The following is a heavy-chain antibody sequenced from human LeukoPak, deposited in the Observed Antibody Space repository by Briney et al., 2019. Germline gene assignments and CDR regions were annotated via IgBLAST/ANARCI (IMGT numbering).Heavy chain of an antibody. CDR1: GFTFSNYW. CDR3: ARAPSEIGGYYPEYFRH. D-gene: IGHD3-22*01. CDR2: IKSDGRT. J-gene: IGHJ1*01. V-gene: IGHV3-74*01. Sequence: PGGSLRLSCAAAGFTFSNYWMHWVRQAPGKGLVWVSRIKSDGRTNYADSVKGRFTISRDNAKNTVSLQMHSLRAEDTGVYYCARAPSEIGGYYPEYFRHWGQGTLVTVSS.